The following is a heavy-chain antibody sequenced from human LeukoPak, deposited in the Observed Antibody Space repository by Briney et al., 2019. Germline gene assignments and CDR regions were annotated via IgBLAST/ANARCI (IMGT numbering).Heavy chain of an antibody. J-gene: IGHJ6*02. CDR3: SSSSYYYYGMDV. CDR2: IYTSGST. V-gene: IGHV4-61*02. D-gene: IGHD6-6*01. Sequence: SETLSLTCTVAGGSISSGSYYWGWIRQPAGKGLEWIGRIYTSGSTNYNPSLKSRVTISVDTSKNQFSLKLSSVTAADTAVYYCSSSSYYYYGMDVWGQGTTVTVSS. CDR1: GGSISSGSYY.